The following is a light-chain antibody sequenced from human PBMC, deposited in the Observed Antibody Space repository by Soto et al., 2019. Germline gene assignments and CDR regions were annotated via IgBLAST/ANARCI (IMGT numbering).Light chain of an antibody. J-gene: IGKJ1*01. CDR1: QSISSW. V-gene: IGKV1-5*03. CDR3: QHYNTYPWT. Sequence: DIQMTQSPSTLAASVGDRVTITCRASQSISSWVAWYQQKPGKGPKLLIYKASHLESGVTSRFSGSGSGTEFTLTISSLQPCDFATYYCQHYNTYPWTFGHGTKVDIK. CDR2: KAS.